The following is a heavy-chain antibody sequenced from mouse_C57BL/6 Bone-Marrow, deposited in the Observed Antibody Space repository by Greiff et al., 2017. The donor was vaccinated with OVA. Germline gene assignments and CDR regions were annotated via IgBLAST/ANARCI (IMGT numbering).Heavy chain of an antibody. CDR1: GYSFTGYY. V-gene: IGHV1-43*01. CDR2: INPSTGGT. J-gene: IGHJ2*01. Sequence: EVQLQQSGPELVKPGASVKISCKASGYSFTGYYMHWVKQSSEKSLEWIGEINPSTGGTSYNQKFKGKATLTVDKSSSTAYMQLKSLTSEDSAVYYGARFPLITTVVATPDYWGQGTTLTVSS. D-gene: IGHD1-1*01. CDR3: ARFPLITTVVATPDY.